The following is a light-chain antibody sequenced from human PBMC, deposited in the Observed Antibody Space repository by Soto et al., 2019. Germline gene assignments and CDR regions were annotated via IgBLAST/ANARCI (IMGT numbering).Light chain of an antibody. CDR2: AAS. V-gene: IGKV1-6*01. CDR1: QGVRND. J-gene: IGKJ1*01. Sequence: AIQMTQSPSSLSASVGDRVTITCRASQGVRNDLAWYQQKPGKAPTVLIYAASSLQSGVPSRFSGSGSGTDFTLTINSLPPEDFATYYGLQDYNYPRTFGQGTRV. CDR3: LQDYNYPRT.